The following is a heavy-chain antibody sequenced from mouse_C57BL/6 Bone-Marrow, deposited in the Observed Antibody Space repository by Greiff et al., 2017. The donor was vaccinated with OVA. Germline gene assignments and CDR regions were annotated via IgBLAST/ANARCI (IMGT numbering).Heavy chain of an antibody. J-gene: IGHJ2*01. Sequence: EVQLVESGPGMVKPSQSLSLTCTVTGYSITSGYDWHWIRHFPGNQLEWMGYISYSGSTNYNPSLKSRSSITHDTSKNHFFLQLKSVTTEDTATYYCARELRFYYFDYWGQGTTLTVSS. CDR1: GYSITSGYD. D-gene: IGHD1-1*01. CDR3: ARELRFYYFDY. V-gene: IGHV3-1*01. CDR2: ISYSGST.